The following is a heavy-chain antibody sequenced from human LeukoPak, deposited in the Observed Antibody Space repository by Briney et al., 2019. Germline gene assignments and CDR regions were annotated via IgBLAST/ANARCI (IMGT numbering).Heavy chain of an antibody. J-gene: IGHJ4*02. CDR1: GGSISSYY. CDR2: VYYSGNT. D-gene: IGHD4-17*01. Sequence: SETLSLTCTVSGGSISSYYWSWIRQPPGKGLEWIGSVYYSGNTYYNPSLKSRVTISVDTSKNQFSLKLRSVTAADTAMYYCARQGYADFSSRPFDYWGQGTLVTVSS. V-gene: IGHV4-39*01. CDR3: ARQGYADFSSRPFDY.